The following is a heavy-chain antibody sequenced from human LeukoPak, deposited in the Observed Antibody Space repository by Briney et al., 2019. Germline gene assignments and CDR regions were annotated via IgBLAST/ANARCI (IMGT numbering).Heavy chain of an antibody. CDR1: GFTFSIYG. V-gene: IGHV3-30*02. Sequence: PGGSLRLSCAASGFTFSIYGMHWVRQAPGKGLEWVAFIRYEGGNQYYTDSVKGRFTISRDSSDNTLYLQMNSLRPEDTAVYYCAKDSPPVTRGVSGFDYWGQGTLVTVSS. CDR2: IRYEGGNQ. CDR3: AKDSPPVTRGVSGFDY. J-gene: IGHJ4*02. D-gene: IGHD3-10*01.